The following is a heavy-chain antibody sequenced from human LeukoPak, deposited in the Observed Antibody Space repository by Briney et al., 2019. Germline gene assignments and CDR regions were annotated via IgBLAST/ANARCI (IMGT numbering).Heavy chain of an antibody. V-gene: IGHV1-2*06. Sequence: ASVKVSCKASGYTFTGYYMHWVRQAPGQGLEWMGRINPNSGGTNYAQKFQGRVTMTRDTSISTAYMELSRLRPDDTAVYYCARGKYYYDSSGPTPAGYWGQGTLVTVSS. D-gene: IGHD3-22*01. CDR3: ARGKYYYDSSGPTPAGY. J-gene: IGHJ4*02. CDR2: INPNSGGT. CDR1: GYTFTGYY.